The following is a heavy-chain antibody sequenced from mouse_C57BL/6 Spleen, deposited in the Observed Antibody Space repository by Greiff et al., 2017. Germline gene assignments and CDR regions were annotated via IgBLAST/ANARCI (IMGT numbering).Heavy chain of an antibody. Sequence: QVQLQQSGAELVKPGASVKISCKASGYAFSSYWMNWVKQRPGKGLEWIGQIYPGDGDTNYNGKFKGMATLTTDKSSSTAYMQLSSLTSEDTAFYFCASPKWDVGVYYFGYWGQGTTLTVSS. CDR2: IYPGDGDT. V-gene: IGHV1-80*01. CDR1: GYAFSSYW. CDR3: ASPKWDVGVYYFGY. D-gene: IGHD4-1*01. J-gene: IGHJ2*01.